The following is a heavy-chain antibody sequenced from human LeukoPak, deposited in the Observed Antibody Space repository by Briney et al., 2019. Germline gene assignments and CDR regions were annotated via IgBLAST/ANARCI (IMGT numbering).Heavy chain of an antibody. CDR2: INSDGSST. V-gene: IGHV3-74*01. Sequence: PGGSLRLSCAASGFTFSSYWMYWVRQAPGKGLVWVSRINSDGSSTSYADSVKGRCSISRDNAKNTLYLQMNSLRAEDTAVYYCARSPVEVDGFDIWGQGTIDTVSS. CDR3: ARSPVEVDGFDI. J-gene: IGHJ3*02. D-gene: IGHD2-2*01. CDR1: GFTFSSYW.